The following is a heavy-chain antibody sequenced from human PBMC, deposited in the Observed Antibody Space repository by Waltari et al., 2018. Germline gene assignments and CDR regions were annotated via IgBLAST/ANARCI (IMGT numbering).Heavy chain of an antibody. Sequence: EVQLLESGGGLVQPGGSLRLSCAASGFTFSSYAMSWVRQAPGKGLKWVSVIYSGGSTYYADSVKGRFTISRDNSKNTLYLQMNSLRAEDTAVYYCAKGGAVTDYWGQGTLVTVSS. J-gene: IGHJ4*02. CDR2: IYSGGST. CDR1: GFTFSSYA. CDR3: AKGGAVTDY. V-gene: IGHV3-23*03. D-gene: IGHD3-16*01.